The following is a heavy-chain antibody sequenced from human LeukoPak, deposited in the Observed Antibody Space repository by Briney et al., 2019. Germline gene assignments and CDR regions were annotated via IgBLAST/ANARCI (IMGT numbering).Heavy chain of an antibody. V-gene: IGHV4-34*01. Sequence: SETLSLTCAVYGGSFSGYYWSWIRQPPGKGLEWNGEINHSGSTNYNPSLKSRVTISVDTSKNQFSLKLSSVTAADTAVYYRARGSGSYRYWGQGTLVTVSS. CDR3: ARGSGSYRY. CDR2: INHSGST. D-gene: IGHD1-26*01. J-gene: IGHJ4*02. CDR1: GGSFSGYY.